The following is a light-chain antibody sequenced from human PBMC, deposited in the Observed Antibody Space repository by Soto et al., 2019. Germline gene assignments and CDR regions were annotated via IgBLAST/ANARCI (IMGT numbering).Light chain of an antibody. J-gene: IGKJ3*01. CDR3: QQYGSSPFT. V-gene: IGKV3-20*01. CDR2: GAS. Sequence: EVVLTQSPGTLSLSPGERATLSCRATQSVSSGYLAWYKQKPGQAPRLLIYGASSRATGIPDRFSGSGSGTDFTLTISRLKPEDSAVYYCQQYGSSPFTFGPGTKVDIK. CDR1: QSVSSGY.